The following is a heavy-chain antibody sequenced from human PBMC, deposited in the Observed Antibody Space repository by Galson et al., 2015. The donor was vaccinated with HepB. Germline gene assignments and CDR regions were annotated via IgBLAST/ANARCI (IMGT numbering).Heavy chain of an antibody. CDR1: GFTFSSYA. CDR2: ISGSGGST. J-gene: IGHJ4*02. Sequence: SLRLSCAASGFTFSSYAMSWVRQAPGKGLEWVSAISGSGGSTYYADSVKGRFTISRDNSKNTLYLQMNSLRAEDTAVYYCAKVAPPDSSGYPPDYYGMDYWGQGTLVTVSS. D-gene: IGHD3-22*01. V-gene: IGHV3-23*01. CDR3: AKVAPPDSSGYPPDYYGMDY.